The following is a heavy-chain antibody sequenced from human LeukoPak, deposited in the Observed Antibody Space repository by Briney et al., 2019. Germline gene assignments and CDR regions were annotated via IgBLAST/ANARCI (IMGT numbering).Heavy chain of an antibody. CDR1: GFTFSSYG. D-gene: IGHD3-22*01. CDR3: ARHYDSTAYSLDY. Sequence: PGGSLRVSCAASGFTFSSYGMTWVRQAPGKGLEWVANIKQDGSQKFYLDSVKGRFTISRDNAKESLFLQMNSLRAEDTAVYYCARHYDSTAYSLDYWGQGTLVTVSS. J-gene: IGHJ4*02. V-gene: IGHV3-7*01. CDR2: IKQDGSQK.